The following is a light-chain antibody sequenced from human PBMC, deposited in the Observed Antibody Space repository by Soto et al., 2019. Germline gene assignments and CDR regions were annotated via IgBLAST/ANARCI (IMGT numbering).Light chain of an antibody. CDR1: SFNIGNNY. J-gene: IGLJ7*01. CDR3: ATWDSSLTGEV. CDR2: DSN. V-gene: IGLV1-51*01. Sequence: QSVLTQPPSVSAAPGQKVTISCSGSSFNIGNNYVSWFQQLPGTAPQLLIYDSNKRPSGIPDRFSGSKSGTSATLDITGLQTGDDADYYCATWDSSLTGEVFGGGTQLTVL.